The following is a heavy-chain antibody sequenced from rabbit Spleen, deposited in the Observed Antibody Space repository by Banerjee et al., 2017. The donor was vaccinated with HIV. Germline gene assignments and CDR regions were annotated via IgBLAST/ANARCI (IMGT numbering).Heavy chain of an antibody. J-gene: IGHJ4*01. Sequence: QEQLVEYGGDLVQPEGSLTLTCKASGLDFSSSYWICWVRQAPGKGLEWIACIYTGSSGSTYYASWAKGRFTVSKTSSTTVTLQMTSLTAADTATYFCARADSDGNGGVGIVAGFGLWGPGTLVTVS. CDR3: ARADSDGNGGVGIVAGFGL. D-gene: IGHD6-1*01. CDR2: IYTGSSGST. CDR1: GLDFSSSYW. V-gene: IGHV1S45*01.